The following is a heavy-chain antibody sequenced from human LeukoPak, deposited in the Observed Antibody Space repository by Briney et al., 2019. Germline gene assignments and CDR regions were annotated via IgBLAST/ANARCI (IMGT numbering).Heavy chain of an antibody. J-gene: IGHJ5*02. V-gene: IGHV4-61*02. CDR3: ARAIAARWWFDP. Sequence: PSETLSLTCTVSGGSISSGSYYWSWIRQPGGKGLEWIERIYTSGSTNYNPSLKSRVTISVDTSKNQFSLKLSSVTAADTAVYYCARAIAARWWFDPWGQGTLVTVSS. CDR1: GGSISSGSYY. D-gene: IGHD6-6*01. CDR2: IYTSGST.